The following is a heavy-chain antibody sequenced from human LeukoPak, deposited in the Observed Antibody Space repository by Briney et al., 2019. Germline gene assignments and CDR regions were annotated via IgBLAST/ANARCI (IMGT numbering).Heavy chain of an antibody. CDR1: GGSISSYY. J-gene: IGHJ4*02. CDR2: IYYSGST. D-gene: IGHD1-26*01. CDR3: ARDHVGYYFDY. Sequence: SETLSLTCTVSGGSISSYYWSWVRQPPGKGLEWIGYIYYSGSTNYNPSLKSRVTISVDTSKNQFSLKVSSVTAADTAVYYCARDHVGYYFDYWGQGTLVTVSS. V-gene: IGHV4-59*01.